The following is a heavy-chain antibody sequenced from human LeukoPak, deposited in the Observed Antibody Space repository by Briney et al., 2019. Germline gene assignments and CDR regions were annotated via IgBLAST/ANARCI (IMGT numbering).Heavy chain of an antibody. V-gene: IGHV3-23*01. J-gene: IGHJ4*02. D-gene: IGHD4-17*01. Sequence: PGGSLRLSCASSGFTFSSYAMSWVSQAPGKGLEWVSAISGSGGSTYYADSVKGRFTISRDNSKNTLYLQMNSLRAEDTAVYYCAKNYGDYQGDYFDYWGQGTLVTVSS. CDR3: AKNYGDYQGDYFDY. CDR2: ISGSGGST. CDR1: GFTFSSYA.